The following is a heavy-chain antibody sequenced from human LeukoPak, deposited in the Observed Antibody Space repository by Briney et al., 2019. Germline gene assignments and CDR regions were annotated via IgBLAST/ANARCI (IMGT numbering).Heavy chain of an antibody. CDR1: GYTFTSYY. V-gene: IGHV1-2*02. CDR3: ARETECSSGWYSIDS. J-gene: IGHJ4*02. Sequence: GASVKVSCKASGYTFTSYYMHWVRQAPGQGLEWMGWIRSKTGGTNYAEKFQGRVTMTRDTSISTAYMELGRLTYDDTAVYYCARETECSSGWYSIDSWGQGTLVTVSS. D-gene: IGHD6-19*01. CDR2: IRSKTGGT.